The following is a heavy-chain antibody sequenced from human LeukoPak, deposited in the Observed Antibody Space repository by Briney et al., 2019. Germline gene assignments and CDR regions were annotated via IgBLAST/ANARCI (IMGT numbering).Heavy chain of an antibody. V-gene: IGHV3-7*01. CDR3: ARGADGAFDY. CDR1: GFTFSNYW. J-gene: IGHJ4*02. Sequence: GGSLRLSCAASGFTFSNYWMNWDRQAPGKGLEWVANIKQGGGETYNVESVNGRFSISRDNAKNSLYLQMNSLRAEDTAVYYCARGADGAFDYWGQGIVVTVSP. CDR2: IKQGGGET. D-gene: IGHD5-24*01.